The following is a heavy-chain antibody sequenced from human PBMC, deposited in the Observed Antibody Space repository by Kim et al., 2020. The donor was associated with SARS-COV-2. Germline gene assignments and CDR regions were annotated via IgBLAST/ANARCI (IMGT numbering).Heavy chain of an antibody. J-gene: IGHJ3*02. V-gene: IGHV5-51*01. CDR1: GYRFTSYW. CDR3: ASQVERRSDDAFDI. Sequence: GESLKISCKGSGYRFTSYWIAWVRQVPGKGLEWMAFIYPGDSDARYSPSFQGQVTLSVDKSISTAYLQWSSLKASDTAMYFCASQVERRSDDAFDIWGQGTMVIVSS. CDR2: IYPGDSDA. D-gene: IGHD1-1*01.